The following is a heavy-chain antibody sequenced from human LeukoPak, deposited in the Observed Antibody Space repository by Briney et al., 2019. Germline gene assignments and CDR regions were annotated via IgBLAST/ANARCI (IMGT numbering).Heavy chain of an antibody. Sequence: PGGSLRLSCAGSGFTLSSHGVHWVRQAPGKGLEWVAAISYDGSKQYYADSVKGRFTISRDNAKNSLYLQMNSLRAEDTALYYCARLGVGATRDAFDIWGQGTMVTVSS. J-gene: IGHJ3*02. CDR3: ARLGVGATRDAFDI. D-gene: IGHD1-26*01. CDR1: GFTLSSHG. V-gene: IGHV3-30*03. CDR2: ISYDGSKQ.